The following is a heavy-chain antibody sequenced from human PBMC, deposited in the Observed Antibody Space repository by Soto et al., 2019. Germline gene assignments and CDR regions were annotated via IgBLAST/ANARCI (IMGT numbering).Heavy chain of an antibody. CDR1: GYTFTSYG. CDR2: ISAYNGNT. Sequence: ASVKVSCKASGYTFTSYGISWVRQAPGQGLEWMGWISAYNGNTNYAQKLQGRVTMTTDTSTSTAYMELRSLRSDDTAVYYCARDIVGGVTRVNWFDTWGQGTLVTVSS. D-gene: IGHD2-8*02. CDR3: ARDIVGGVTRVNWFDT. J-gene: IGHJ5*02. V-gene: IGHV1-18*01.